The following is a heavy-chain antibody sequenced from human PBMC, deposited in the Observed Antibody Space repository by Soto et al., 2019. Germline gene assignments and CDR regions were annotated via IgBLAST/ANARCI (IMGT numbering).Heavy chain of an antibody. V-gene: IGHV4-4*02. D-gene: IGHD2-15*01. J-gene: IGHJ6*02. CDR1: GDSINSSHW. CDR2: ISHSGST. Sequence: PSETLSLTCAVSGDSINSSHWWNWVRQPPGKGLEWIGQISHSGSTYYTPSLKSRVTISVDTSKNHFSLKLNSVTAADTAVYYCARALYCSGGSYSPLRGMDVWGLGTTVTVSS. CDR3: ARALYCSGGSYSPLRGMDV.